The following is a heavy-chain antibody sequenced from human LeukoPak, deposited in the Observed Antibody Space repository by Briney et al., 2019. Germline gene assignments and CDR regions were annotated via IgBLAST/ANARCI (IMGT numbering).Heavy chain of an antibody. CDR1: GFTFSNYF. CDR2: INGDGTTT. CDR3: ARRVDATRWFDP. Sequence: GGSLRLSCAASGFTFSNYFMHWVRQAPGKGLVWVSRINGDGTTTMYADSVKGRFTISRDNAKNTLYLQMNSLRDEDTAAYYCARRVDATRWFDPWGQGTLVTVSS. D-gene: IGHD2-15*01. J-gene: IGHJ5*02. V-gene: IGHV3-74*03.